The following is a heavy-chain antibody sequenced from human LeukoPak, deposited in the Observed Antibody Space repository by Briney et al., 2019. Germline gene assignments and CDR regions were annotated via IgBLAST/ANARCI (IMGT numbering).Heavy chain of an antibody. CDR1: GFTFSSFS. CDR2: ISSSSTYI. Sequence: GGSLRLSCAASGFTFSSFSMNWVRQAPGKGLEWVSSISSSSTYIYYADSVKGRFTISRDNAKKLLYLQMNSLRAEDTAVYYCARDEDYGGNTREPLAWGQGTLVTVSS. V-gene: IGHV3-21*01. D-gene: IGHD4-23*01. J-gene: IGHJ5*02. CDR3: ARDEDYGGNTREPLA.